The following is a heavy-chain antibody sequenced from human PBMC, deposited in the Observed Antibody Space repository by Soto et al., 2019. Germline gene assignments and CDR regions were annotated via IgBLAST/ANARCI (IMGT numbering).Heavy chain of an antibody. V-gene: IGHV3-74*01. J-gene: IGHJ4*02. CDR2: INSDDTSS. CDR1: GLSVSNYW. D-gene: IGHD2-15*01. Sequence: EVQLMESGGGLVQPGGSLRLSCAASGLSVSNYWMHWVRQTPGKGLVWVSRINSDDTSSSYPASVKGPSTISRHNAKNTLYLQMNTLRAEDTAVYYCASGCRWRGHYYFDYWGQGTLGTVSP. CDR3: ASGCRWRGHYYFDY.